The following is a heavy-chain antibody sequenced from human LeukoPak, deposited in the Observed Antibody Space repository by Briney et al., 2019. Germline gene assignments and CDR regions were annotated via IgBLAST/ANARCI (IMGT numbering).Heavy chain of an antibody. Sequence: ASVKVSCKASGYTFTGYYMHWVRQAPGQGLEWMGIINPSGGSTSYAQKFQGRVTMTRDTSTSTVYMELSSLRSEDTAVYYCARDPYCSGGSCYSGELYGMDVWGQGTTVTVSS. V-gene: IGHV1-46*01. CDR3: ARDPYCSGGSCYSGELYGMDV. J-gene: IGHJ6*02. CDR2: INPSGGST. CDR1: GYTFTGYY. D-gene: IGHD2-15*01.